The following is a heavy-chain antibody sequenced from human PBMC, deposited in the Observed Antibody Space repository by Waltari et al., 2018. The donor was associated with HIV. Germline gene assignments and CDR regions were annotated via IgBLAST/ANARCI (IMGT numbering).Heavy chain of an antibody. V-gene: IGHV1-46*01. D-gene: IGHD2-15*01. Sequence: QVQLVQSGAEVKKPGASVKVSCKASGYTFTSYYMHWVRQAPGQGLEWMGIINPSGGSTSYAQKFQGRVTMTRDTSTSTVYMELSSLRSEDTAVYYCARAGGYCSGGSCMGPDYFDYWGQGTLVTVSS. CDR3: ARAGGYCSGGSCMGPDYFDY. J-gene: IGHJ4*02. CDR1: GYTFTSYY. CDR2: INPSGGST.